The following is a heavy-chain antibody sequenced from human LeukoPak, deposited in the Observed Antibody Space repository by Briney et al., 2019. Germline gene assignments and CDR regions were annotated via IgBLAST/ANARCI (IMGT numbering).Heavy chain of an antibody. J-gene: IGHJ4*02. Sequence: PGGSLRLSCAASGFTFSSYAISWVRQAPGQGLEWMGIINPSGGSTSYAQKFQGRVTMTRDTSTSTVYMELSSLRSEDTAVYYCARDYGSRYYDSSGYEPLYYFDYGGQGTLVTVSS. CDR2: INPSGGST. CDR3: ARDYGSRYYDSSGYEPLYYFDY. D-gene: IGHD3-22*01. V-gene: IGHV1-46*01. CDR1: GFTFSSYA.